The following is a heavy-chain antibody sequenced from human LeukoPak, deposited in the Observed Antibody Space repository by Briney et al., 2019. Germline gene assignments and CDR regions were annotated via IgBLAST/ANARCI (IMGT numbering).Heavy chain of an antibody. Sequence: GVSLRLSCAASGFTFSSSGMHWVRQAPGKGLEWVAFIHFDGSDIYYGDSVKGRFTISRDNSKNTLYLHLNSLRGEDTAVYYCAKDHATYDFLTGYPAYWGQGIPVIVSS. V-gene: IGHV3-30*02. CDR3: AKDHATYDFLTGYPAY. CDR1: GFTFSSSG. D-gene: IGHD3-9*01. J-gene: IGHJ4*02. CDR2: IHFDGSDI.